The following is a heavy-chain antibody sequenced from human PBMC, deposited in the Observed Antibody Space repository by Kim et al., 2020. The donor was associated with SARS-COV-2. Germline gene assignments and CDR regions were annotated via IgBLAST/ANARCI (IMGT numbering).Heavy chain of an antibody. J-gene: IGHJ4*02. CDR2: ISSSSSYI. CDR1: GFTFSSYS. CDR3: ARAPVSYGDFPKYYFDY. D-gene: IGHD4-17*01. Sequence: GGSLRLSCAASGFTFSSYSMNWVRQAPGKGLEWVSSISSSSSYIYYADSVKGRFTISRDNAKNSLYLQMNSLRAEDTAVYYCARAPVSYGDFPKYYFDYWGQGTLVTVSS. V-gene: IGHV3-21*01.